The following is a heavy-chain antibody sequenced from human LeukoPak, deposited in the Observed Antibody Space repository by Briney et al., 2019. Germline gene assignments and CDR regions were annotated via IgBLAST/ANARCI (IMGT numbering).Heavy chain of an antibody. Sequence: PGGSLRLSCAASGLTVSSNYMNWVRQAPGKGLEWVSGIYSGGDTYYADSVKGRFTISRDISKNTLYLQMNGLRAEDTAVYYCARGGTVAGNPGLFDYWGQGTLVTVSS. D-gene: IGHD6-19*01. CDR2: IYSGGDT. J-gene: IGHJ4*02. CDR3: ARGGTVAGNPGLFDY. CDR1: GLTVSSNY. V-gene: IGHV3-53*01.